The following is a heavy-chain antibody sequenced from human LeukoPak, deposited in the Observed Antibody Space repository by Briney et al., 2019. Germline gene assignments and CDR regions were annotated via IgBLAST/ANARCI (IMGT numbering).Heavy chain of an antibody. CDR2: IYYSGST. J-gene: IGHJ6*02. D-gene: IGHD3-16*01. V-gene: IGHV4-31*03. Sequence: PSETLSLTCTVSGGSISSGGYYWSWIRQHPGKGLEWIGYIYYSGSTYYNPSLKSRVTISVDTSKNQFSLKLSSVTAADTAVYYCAGGTFAPEYYYGMDVWGQGTTVTVSS. CDR3: AGGTFAPEYYYGMDV. CDR1: GGSISSGGYY.